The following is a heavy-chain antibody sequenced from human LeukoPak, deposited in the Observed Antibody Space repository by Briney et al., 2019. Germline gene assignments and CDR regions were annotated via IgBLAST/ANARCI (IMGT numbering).Heavy chain of an antibody. CDR1: GFTFNSYT. CDR3: AKANGAVFGVAGYFDY. Sequence: GGSLRLSCAASGFTFNSYTMNWVRQAPGKGLEWVSSITTTSSYVYYADSVMGRFTISRDNAKNSLYLQMNSLRAEDTAVYYCAKANGAVFGVAGYFDYWGQGTLVTVSS. D-gene: IGHD3-3*01. J-gene: IGHJ4*02. V-gene: IGHV3-21*04. CDR2: ITTTSSYV.